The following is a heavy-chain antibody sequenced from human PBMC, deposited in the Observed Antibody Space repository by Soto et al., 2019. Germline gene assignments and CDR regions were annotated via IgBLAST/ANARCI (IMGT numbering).Heavy chain of an antibody. CDR1: GYTFTGYY. J-gene: IGHJ6*02. Sequence: ASVKVSCKASGYTFTGYYMHWVRQAPGQGLEWMGWINPNSGGTNYAQKFQGWVTMTRDTSMSTAYMELSSLRSEDTAVYYCASADCSGGSCYGQGYYYGMDVWGQGTTVTVSS. D-gene: IGHD2-15*01. CDR3: ASADCSGGSCYGQGYYYGMDV. V-gene: IGHV1-2*04. CDR2: INPNSGGT.